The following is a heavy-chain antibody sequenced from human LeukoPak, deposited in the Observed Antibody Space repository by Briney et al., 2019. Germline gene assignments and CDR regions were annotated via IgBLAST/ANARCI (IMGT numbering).Heavy chain of an antibody. CDR2: INHSGST. CDR3: ARGKYYAKRAFDI. J-gene: IGHJ3*02. V-gene: IGHV4-34*01. D-gene: IGHD2-2*01. Sequence: SETLSLTCAVYGGSFSGYYWSWIRQPPGKGLEWIGEINHSGSTNYNPSLKSRVTISVDTSKNQFSLKLSSVTAADTAVYYCARGKYYAKRAFDIWGQGTMVTVSS. CDR1: GGSFSGYY.